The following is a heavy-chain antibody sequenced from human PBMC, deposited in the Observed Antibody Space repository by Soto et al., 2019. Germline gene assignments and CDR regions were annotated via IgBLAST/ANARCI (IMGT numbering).Heavy chain of an antibody. D-gene: IGHD1-26*01. J-gene: IGHJ6*02. Sequence: EVQLVESGGGLVQPGGSLRLSCAVSGFTFSDHFMDWVRQAPGTGLEWVGRSRNKANSYTTEYAASVKGRFTISMDDSKTSLYLQLNSLKTEDTAVNYCIYCGFYYKLHIMDVWGRGNTVTVTS. CDR3: IYCGFYYKLHIMDV. V-gene: IGHV3-72*01. CDR2: SRNKANSYTT. CDR1: GFTFSDHF.